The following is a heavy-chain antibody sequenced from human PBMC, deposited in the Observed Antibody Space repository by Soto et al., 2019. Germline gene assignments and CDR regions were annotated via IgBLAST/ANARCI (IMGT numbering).Heavy chain of an antibody. V-gene: IGHV1-8*01. CDR2: MNPNSGNT. CDR1: GYTFTSYD. D-gene: IGHD2-15*01. CDR3: ATRREVVAATNYYYYYMDV. J-gene: IGHJ6*03. Sequence: ASVKVSCKASGYTFTSYDINWVRQATGQGLEWMGWMNPNSGNTGYAQKFQGRVTMTRNTSISTAYMELSSLRSEDTAVYYCATRREVVAATNYYYYYMDVWGKGTTVTVSS.